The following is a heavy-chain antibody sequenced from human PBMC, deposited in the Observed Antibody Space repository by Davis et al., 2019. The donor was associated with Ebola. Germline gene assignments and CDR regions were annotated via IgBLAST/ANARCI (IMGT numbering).Heavy chain of an antibody. Sequence: PGGSLRLSCAASGFTFSSYGMHWVRQAPGMGLEWISYISRGGNTKYYADSVKGRFTISRDNAKDSLYLQMSSLGAEDTAVYYCARDSLRDGYPELDYWGQGTLVTVSS. CDR1: GFTFSSYG. CDR3: ARDSLRDGYPELDY. V-gene: IGHV3-48*04. CDR2: ISRGGNTK. J-gene: IGHJ4*02. D-gene: IGHD5-24*01.